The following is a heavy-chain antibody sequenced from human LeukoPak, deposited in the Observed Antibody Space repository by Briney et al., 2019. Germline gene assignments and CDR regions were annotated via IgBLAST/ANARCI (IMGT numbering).Heavy chain of an antibody. CDR2: IFHTGST. J-gene: IGHJ5*02. V-gene: IGHV4-30-2*01. D-gene: IGHD3-10*01. CDR3: ARELWFANAPGSWLDP. CDR1: GDSISSGAYS. Sequence: SETLSLTCVVSGDSISSGAYSWSWIRRPPGKGLEWIGYIFHTGSTFYNPSLKSRLTISVDNSKNQFSLRLSSVTAADTAVYYCARELWFANAPGSWLDPWGQGTLVTVSS.